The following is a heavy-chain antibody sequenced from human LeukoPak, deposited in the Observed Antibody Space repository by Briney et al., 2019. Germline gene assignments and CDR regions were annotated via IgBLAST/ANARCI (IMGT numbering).Heavy chain of an antibody. J-gene: IGHJ4*02. CDR1: GFTFSSYS. CDR3: AREKFLEWYAVAGTFGYFDY. V-gene: IGHV3-48*01. D-gene: IGHD3-3*01. CDR2: ISSSSNTI. Sequence: GGSLRLSCAASGFTFSSYSMNWVRQAPGKGLEWVSYISSSSNTIYYADSVKGRFTISRDNAKNSLYLQMNSLRAEDTAVYYCAREKFLEWYAVAGTFGYFDYWGQGTLVTVSS.